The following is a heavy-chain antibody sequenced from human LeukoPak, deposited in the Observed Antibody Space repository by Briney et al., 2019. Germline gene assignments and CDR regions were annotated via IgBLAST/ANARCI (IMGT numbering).Heavy chain of an antibody. CDR2: ISWNSGSI. V-gene: IGHV3-9*01. CDR3: AKDILSGSYPKYFQH. J-gene: IGHJ1*01. Sequence: PGGSLRLSCAASGFTFDDYAMHWVRQAPGKGLEWVSGISWNSGSIGYADSVKGRFAISRDNAKNSLYLQMNSLRAEDTALYYCAKDILSGSYPKYFQHWGQGTLVTVSS. D-gene: IGHD1-26*01. CDR1: GFTFDDYA.